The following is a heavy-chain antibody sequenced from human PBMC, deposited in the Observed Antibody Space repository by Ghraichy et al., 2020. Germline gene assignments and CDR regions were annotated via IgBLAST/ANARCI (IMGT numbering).Heavy chain of an antibody. CDR3: AKDLQNNNGIYDPFDM. D-gene: IGHD2/OR15-2a*01. CDR2: IVGGGYER. V-gene: IGHV3-23*01. J-gene: IGHJ3*02. Sequence: GGSLRLSCTASEFTFQNYVMTWVRQAPGKGPEWVSSIVGGGYERIYADSVKGRFTISRDDSKNTLYLQMSSLRVEDTAVYYCAKDLQNNNGIYDPFDMWGQGAVVTVSS. CDR1: EFTFQNYV.